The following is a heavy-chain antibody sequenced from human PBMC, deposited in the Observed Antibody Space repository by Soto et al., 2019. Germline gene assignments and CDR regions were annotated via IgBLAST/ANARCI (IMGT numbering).Heavy chain of an antibody. J-gene: IGHJ4*02. CDR2: INPNSGGT. V-gene: IGHV1-2*02. CDR3: GSEAATGTAGLDF. D-gene: IGHD6-13*01. CDR1: GYTFSGFY. Sequence: ASVKVSCKASGYTFSGFYLHWERQAPGQGLEWMGWINPNSGGTKSASKFQGRVTMTMDTGVNAAYKDLRRLTSDHKALYNCGSEAATGTAGLDFWGQRTRVPVSS.